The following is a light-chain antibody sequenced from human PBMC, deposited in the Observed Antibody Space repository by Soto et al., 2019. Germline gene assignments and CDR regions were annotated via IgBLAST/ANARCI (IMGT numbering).Light chain of an antibody. CDR3: ETWGSNTRV. CDR1: SGHSSYI. Sequence: QSLLTQSSSASASLGSSVKLTCTLSSGHSSYIIAWHQQQPGKAPRYLMKLEGSGSYNKGSGVPDRFSGSSSGADRYLTISTLQFEDEADYYCETWGSNTRVFGGGTKLTVL. CDR2: LEGSGSY. V-gene: IGLV4-60*02. J-gene: IGLJ3*02.